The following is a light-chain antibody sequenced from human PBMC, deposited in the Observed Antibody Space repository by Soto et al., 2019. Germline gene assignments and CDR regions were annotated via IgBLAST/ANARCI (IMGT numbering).Light chain of an antibody. CDR3: CSYGGGYTPLL. CDR2: DVT. V-gene: IGLV2-11*01. Sequence: QSVLTQPRSVSGSPGQSVTISCTGNSSDVGGYNYVSWYQQHPGQAPKLMIYDVTKRPSGVPDRFSGSKSGNTASLSISGLPAEDEADYYCCSYGGGYTPLLFGGGTKLTVL. J-gene: IGLJ2*01. CDR1: SSDVGGYNY.